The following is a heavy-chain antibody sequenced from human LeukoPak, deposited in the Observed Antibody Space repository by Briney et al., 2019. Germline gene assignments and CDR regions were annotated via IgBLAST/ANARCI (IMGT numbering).Heavy chain of an antibody. CDR1: GFTFSSYE. V-gene: IGHV3-7*01. CDR2: INQDGSEK. Sequence: GGSLRLSCAASGFTFSSYEMSWVRQAPGKGLEWVANINQDGSEKYYVDSVKGRFTISRDNAKNSLYLQMNSLRAEDTAVYYCARTRTTVTYYFDYWGQGTLVTVSS. CDR3: ARTRTTVTYYFDY. J-gene: IGHJ4*02. D-gene: IGHD4-17*01.